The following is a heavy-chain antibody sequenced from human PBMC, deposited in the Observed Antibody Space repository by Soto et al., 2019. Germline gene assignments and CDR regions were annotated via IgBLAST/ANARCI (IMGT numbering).Heavy chain of an antibody. D-gene: IGHD6-19*01. V-gene: IGHV3-15*07. CDR2: IKSKTDGGTT. CDR1: GFTFSNAW. CDR3: TTDFAVAGFYYYGMDV. J-gene: IGHJ6*02. Sequence: GGSLRLSCAASGFTFSNAWMNWVRQAPGKGLEWVGRIKSKTDGGTTDYAAPVKGRFTISRDDSKNTLYLQMNSLKTEDTAVYYCTTDFAVAGFYYYGMDVWGQGTTVTVSS.